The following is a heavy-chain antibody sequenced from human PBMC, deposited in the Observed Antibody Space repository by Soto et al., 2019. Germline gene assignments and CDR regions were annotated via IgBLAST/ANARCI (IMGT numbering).Heavy chain of an antibody. CDR1: GGSISSSDYW. D-gene: IGHD6-13*01. J-gene: IGHJ4*02. Sequence: QLQLQESGPGLVKPAETLSPTCTVSGGSISSSDYWWGWIRQPPGKGLEWIGSIYYTGSTYYNPSLKSRVIISVDTSKNQFSLRLSSVTAADTAVYYCARQIGRGSWSLDHWGQGTLVTVSS. CDR3: ARQIGRGSWSLDH. CDR2: IYYTGST. V-gene: IGHV4-39*01.